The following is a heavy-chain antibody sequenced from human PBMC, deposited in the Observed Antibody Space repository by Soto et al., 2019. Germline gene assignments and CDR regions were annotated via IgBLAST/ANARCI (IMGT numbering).Heavy chain of an antibody. CDR1: GKNLARNSAA. J-gene: IGHJ6*02. Sequence: TRTTSGKNLARNSAASISFKQSPSRGLEWLGRTYYGSRWYNDYPASVKSRIPINPPTSKNQFSLQLNSVTPEDTAVYYCARDGAAGISACCMDAWCPGTTVSVS. CDR2: TYYGSRWYN. V-gene: IGHV6-1*01. CDR3: ARDGAAGISACCMDA. D-gene: IGHD2-21*01.